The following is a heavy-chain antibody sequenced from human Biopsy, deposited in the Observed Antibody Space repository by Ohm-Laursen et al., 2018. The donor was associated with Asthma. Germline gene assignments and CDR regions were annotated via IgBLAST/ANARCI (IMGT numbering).Heavy chain of an antibody. CDR2: IKHDGSGK. V-gene: IGHV3-7*01. CDR1: GFTFGDYW. D-gene: IGHD3-3*02. Sequence: GSLRLSCTASGFTFGDYWMSWVRRVPGKGLEWVANIKHDGSGKNHVDSLKGRFTISRDNAKNSLYLQMNSLRAEDTAVYYCARTFHFWSPYHAEHYQLWGQGTLVTVSS. J-gene: IGHJ1*01. CDR3: ARTFHFWSPYHAEHYQL.